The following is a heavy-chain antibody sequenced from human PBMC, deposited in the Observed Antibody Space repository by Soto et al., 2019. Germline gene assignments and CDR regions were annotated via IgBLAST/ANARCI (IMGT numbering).Heavy chain of an antibody. CDR2: IIPIFGTA. D-gene: IGHD6-6*01. CDR1: GGTFSSYA. CDR3: ARDPTPFRLAARHYDFYFYGMDV. J-gene: IGHJ6*02. Sequence: VKVSCKASGGTFSSYAISWVRQAPGQGLEWMGGIIPIFGTANYAQKFQGRVTITADESTSTAYMELSSLRSEDTAVYYCARDPTPFRLAARHYDFYFYGMDVWGQGTTVTVSS. V-gene: IGHV1-69*01.